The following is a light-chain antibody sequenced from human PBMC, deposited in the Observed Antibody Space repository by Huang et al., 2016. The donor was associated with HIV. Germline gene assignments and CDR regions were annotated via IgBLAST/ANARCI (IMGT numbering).Light chain of an antibody. Sequence: EIVMTQSPATLSVSPGERDTLSCRSSQTISRLAWYQQKPGQAPRLLIYAAPYRATGIPARFSGSGSGTEFTLTISSLQSEDFAVYYCQQYDDWPPWTFGQGTKVEIK. CDR3: QQYDDWPPWT. V-gene: IGKV3-15*01. CDR2: AAP. CDR1: QTISR. J-gene: IGKJ1*01.